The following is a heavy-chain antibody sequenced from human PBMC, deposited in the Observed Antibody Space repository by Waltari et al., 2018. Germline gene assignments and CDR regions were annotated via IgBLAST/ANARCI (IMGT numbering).Heavy chain of an antibody. CDR2: INPNSGGT. D-gene: IGHD5-12*01. V-gene: IGHV1-2*02. J-gene: IGHJ4*02. CDR1: GYTFTGYY. Sequence: QVQLVQSGAEVKKPGASVKVSCKASGYTFTGYYMHWVRQAPGQGLEWMGWINPNSGGTNYAQKLQGRVTMTRDTSISTAYMELSRLRSDDTAVYYCARDGEEMATITAYWGQGTLVAVS. CDR3: ARDGEEMATITAY.